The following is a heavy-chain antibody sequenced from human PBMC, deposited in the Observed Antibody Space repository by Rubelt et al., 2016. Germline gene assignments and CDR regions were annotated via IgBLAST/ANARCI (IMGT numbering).Heavy chain of an antibody. D-gene: IGHD3-10*01. CDR2: IYHSGST. Sequence: QVQLQESGPGLVKPSETLSLTCTVSGYSISSGYYWGWIRQPPGTGLEWIGEIYHSGSTNYNPSPKTRFPIPVAKATNHFSRKRSSVTSADTAVYYCAGDLGGSGFDWYFDLWGRGTLVTVSS. V-gene: IGHV4-38-2*02. CDR3: AGDLGGSGFDWYFDL. J-gene: IGHJ2*01. CDR1: GYSISSGYY.